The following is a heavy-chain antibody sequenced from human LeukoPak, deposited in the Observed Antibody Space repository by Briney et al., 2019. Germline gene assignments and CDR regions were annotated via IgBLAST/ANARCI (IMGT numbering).Heavy chain of an antibody. CDR3: ASSIALYYYGMDV. CDR2: ISAYNGNT. V-gene: IGHV1-18*01. Sequence: ASVKVSCTASGYTFTSYGISWVRQAPGQGLGWMGWISAYNGNTNYAQKLQGRVTMTTDTSTSTAYMELRSLRSDDTAVYYCASSIALYYYGMDVWGQGTTVTVSS. D-gene: IGHD2-15*01. J-gene: IGHJ6*02. CDR1: GYTFTSYG.